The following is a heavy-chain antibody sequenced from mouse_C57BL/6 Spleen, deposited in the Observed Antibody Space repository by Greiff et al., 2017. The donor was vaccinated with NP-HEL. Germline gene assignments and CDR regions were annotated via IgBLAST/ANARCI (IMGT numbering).Heavy chain of an antibody. Sequence: QVQLQQSGAELVKPGASVKISCKASGYAFSSYWMNWVKQRPGKGLEWIGQIYPGDGDTNYNGKFKGKATLTADKSSSTAYMQLSSLTSEDSAVYFCARRPRTAYAMDYWGQGTSVTVSS. CDR2: IYPGDGDT. CDR1: GYAFSSYW. CDR3: ARRPRTAYAMDY. D-gene: IGHD3-3*01. J-gene: IGHJ4*01. V-gene: IGHV1-80*01.